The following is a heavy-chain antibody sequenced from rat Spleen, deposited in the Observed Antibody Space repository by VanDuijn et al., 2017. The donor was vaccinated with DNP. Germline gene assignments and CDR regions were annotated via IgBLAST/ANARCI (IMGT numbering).Heavy chain of an antibody. CDR2: INSAGST. CDR3: ARMHYGLDY. J-gene: IGHJ2*01. V-gene: IGHV3-3*01. Sequence: EVQLQESGPGLVKPSQSLSLTCSVTGYSITSGYRWNWIREFPGNKLEWMGYINSAGSTHYNPALKSLISITRDTSKNQFFLQVNSVTTDDTGTYYCARMHYGLDYWGQGVMVTVSS. CDR1: GYSITSGYR. D-gene: IGHD1-11*01.